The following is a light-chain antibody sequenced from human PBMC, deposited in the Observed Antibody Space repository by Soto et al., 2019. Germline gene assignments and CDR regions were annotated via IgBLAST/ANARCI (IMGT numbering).Light chain of an antibody. CDR3: ASWDDTLKGPL. V-gene: IGLV1-44*01. CDR1: TSNFGTKS. Sequence: QSVLTQPPSASGTHGQRVTISCSGATSNFGTKSVNWYQHLPGAAPRLLIYNSDQRPSGVPDRFSGSKSGTSASLAISGLQSADEGDYFCASWDDTLKGPLFGGGTKLTVL. CDR2: NSD. J-gene: IGLJ2*01.